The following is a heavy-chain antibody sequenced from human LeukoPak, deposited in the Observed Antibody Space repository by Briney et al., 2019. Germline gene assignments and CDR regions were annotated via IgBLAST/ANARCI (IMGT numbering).Heavy chain of an antibody. CDR2: XSXXGTNK. Sequence: CAAXXFXXXSXXMHXVXQXPXXXXXXXXXXSXXGTNKYYADSVKGPFTISRDNSKNTLYLQMNSLRAEDTAVYYCARASNLNYDILTGYLNRPFDYWGQGTLVTVSS. V-gene: IGHV3-30*19. CDR1: XFXXXSXX. J-gene: IGHJ4*02. D-gene: IGHD3-9*01. CDR3: ARASNLNYDILTGYLNRPFDY.